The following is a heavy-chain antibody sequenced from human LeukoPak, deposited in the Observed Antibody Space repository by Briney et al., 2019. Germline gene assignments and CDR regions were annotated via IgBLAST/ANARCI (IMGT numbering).Heavy chain of an antibody. V-gene: IGHV6-1*01. CDR2: TYYRSKWYN. CDR3: AREPFVVKTNFITMIVVFGAFDI. J-gene: IGHJ3*02. Sequence: SQTLSLTCAISGDSVSSNSAAWNWIRQSPSRGLGWLGRTYYRSKWYNDYAVSVKSRITINPDTSKNQFSLQLNSVTPEDTAVYYCAREPFVVKTNFITMIVVFGAFDIWGQGTMVTVSS. CDR1: GDSVSSNSAA. D-gene: IGHD3-22*01.